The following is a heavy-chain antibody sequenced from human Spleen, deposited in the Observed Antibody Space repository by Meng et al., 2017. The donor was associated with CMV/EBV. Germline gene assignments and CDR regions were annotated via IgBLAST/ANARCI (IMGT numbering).Heavy chain of an antibody. D-gene: IGHD3-22*01. CDR3: ARGDSSGYYDY. J-gene: IGHJ4*02. V-gene: IGHV4-39*07. CDR2: IYYSGST. CDR1: GGYISSSSYY. Sequence: GSGPAIVQPSETLSPTCPVSGGYISSSSYYWGWIRQPPGKGLEWIGSIYYSGSTHYNPSLKSRVTISVDTSKNQFSLKLSSVTAADTAVYYCARGDSSGYYDYWGQGTLVTVSS.